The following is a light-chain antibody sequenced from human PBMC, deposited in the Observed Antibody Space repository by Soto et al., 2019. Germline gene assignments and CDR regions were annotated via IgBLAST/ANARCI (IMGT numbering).Light chain of an antibody. CDR3: ISYTSSSTHVV. Sequence: QSALPQPASVSGSPGQSITISCTGTSSDVGGYNYFSWYQQHPGKAPKLMIYEVSNRPSGVSNRFSGSKSGNTASLTISGLQAEDEADYYCISYTSSSTHVVFGGGTKLTVL. J-gene: IGLJ2*01. CDR2: EVS. V-gene: IGLV2-14*01. CDR1: SSDVGGYNY.